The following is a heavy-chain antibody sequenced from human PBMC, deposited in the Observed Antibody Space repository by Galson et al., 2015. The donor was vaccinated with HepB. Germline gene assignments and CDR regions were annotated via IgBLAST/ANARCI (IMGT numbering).Heavy chain of an antibody. Sequence: SLRLSCAASGFTFSSYAMHWVRQAPGKGLEWVAVISYDGSNKYYADSVKGRFTISRDNSKNTLYLQMNSLRAEDTAVYYCERERLSSSSWYVVDAFDIWGQGTMVTVSS. CDR1: GFTFSSYA. D-gene: IGHD6-13*01. CDR3: ERERLSSSSWYVVDAFDI. CDR2: ISYDGSNK. V-gene: IGHV3-30*04. J-gene: IGHJ3*02.